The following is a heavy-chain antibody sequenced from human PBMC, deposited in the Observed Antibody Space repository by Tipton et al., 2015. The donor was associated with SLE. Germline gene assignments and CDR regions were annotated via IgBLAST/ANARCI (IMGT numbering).Heavy chain of an antibody. V-gene: IGHV3-74*01. CDR3: ARGGGIRFLEWDYYYMDV. D-gene: IGHD3-3*01. CDR1: GFTFSSYW. CDR2: INSDGSST. Sequence: SLRLSCAASGFTFSSYWMHWVRQAPGKGLVWVSRINSDGSSTSYADSVKGRFTISRDNAKNTLYLQMNSLRAEDTAVYYCARGGGIRFLEWDYYYMDVWGKGTTVTVSS. J-gene: IGHJ6*03.